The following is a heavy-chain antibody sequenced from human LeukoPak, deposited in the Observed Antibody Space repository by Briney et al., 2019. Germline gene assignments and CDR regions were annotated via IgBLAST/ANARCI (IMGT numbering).Heavy chain of an antibody. V-gene: IGHV3-30*02. CDR2: IWYDGSNK. CDR1: GFTFSSYG. CDR3: ATSGWAAAGNVGAYYFDY. D-gene: IGHD6-13*01. Sequence: GGSLRLSCAASGFTFSSYGMHWVRQAPGKGLEWVAFIWYDGSNKYYADSVKGRFTISRDNSKNTLYLQMNSLRAEDTAVYYCATSGWAAAGNVGAYYFDYWGQGTQLTVSS. J-gene: IGHJ4*03.